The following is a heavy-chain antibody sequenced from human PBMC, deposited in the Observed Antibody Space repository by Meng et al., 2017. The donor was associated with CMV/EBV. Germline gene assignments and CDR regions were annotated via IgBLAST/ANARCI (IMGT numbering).Heavy chain of an antibody. CDR3: ARCLKSYRGVWFDP. CDR2: INHSGST. J-gene: IGHJ5*02. Sequence: AVYGGSFSGYYWSWIRQPPGKGLEWIGEINHSGSTNYNPSLKSRVTISVDTSKNQFSLKLSSVTAADTAVYYCARCLKSYRGVWFDPWGQGTLVTVSS. CDR1: GGSFSGYY. V-gene: IGHV4-34*01. D-gene: IGHD1-1*01.